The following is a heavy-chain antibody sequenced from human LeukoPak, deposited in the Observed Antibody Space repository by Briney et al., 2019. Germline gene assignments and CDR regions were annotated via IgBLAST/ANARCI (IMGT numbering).Heavy chain of an antibody. V-gene: IGHV3-48*03. CDR1: GFTFSSYE. Sequence: GGSLRLSCAASGFTFSSYEMNWVRQAPGKGLEWVSYISSSGSTIYYADSVKGRFTISRDNAKNSLYLQMNSLRAEDTAVYYCARVGADCGWGFHFWGQGTLVTVSS. CDR2: ISSSGSTI. D-gene: IGHD1-26*01. CDR3: ARVGADCGWGFHF. J-gene: IGHJ4*02.